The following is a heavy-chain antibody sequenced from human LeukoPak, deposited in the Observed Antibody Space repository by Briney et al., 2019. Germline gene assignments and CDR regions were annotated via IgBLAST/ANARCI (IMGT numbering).Heavy chain of an antibody. D-gene: IGHD3-22*01. J-gene: IGHJ4*02. V-gene: IGHV3-7*03. Sequence: GGSLRLSCAASGFTFSSYWKSWVRQAPGKGLEWVANIKQDGSEKYYVDSVKGRFTISRDNAKNSLYLQMNSLRAEDTAVYYCARGSEYYYDPWAYWGQGTLVTVSS. CDR1: GFTFSSYW. CDR3: ARGSEYYYDPWAY. CDR2: IKQDGSEK.